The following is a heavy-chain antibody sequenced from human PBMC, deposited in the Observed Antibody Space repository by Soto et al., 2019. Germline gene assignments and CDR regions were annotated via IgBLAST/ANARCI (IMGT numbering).Heavy chain of an antibody. V-gene: IGHV2-70*01. J-gene: IGHJ5*02. CDR1: GFSLNTVGMS. Sequence: SGPTLVNPTQTLTLSFTFSGFSLNTVGMSVAWLRQPPGKAPEWLALIHWDDDKDYNTSLKTRLAIFKDTSKSQVVLTMTDMDPMDTATYYCARSPGTNWFDPWGPGILVTVSS. D-gene: IGHD1-1*01. CDR2: IHWDDDK. CDR3: ARSPGTNWFDP.